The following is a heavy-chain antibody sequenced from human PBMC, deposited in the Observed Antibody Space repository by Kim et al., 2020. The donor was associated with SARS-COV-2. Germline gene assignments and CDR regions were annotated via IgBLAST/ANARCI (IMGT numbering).Heavy chain of an antibody. CDR3: AKHGGGMASSFDY. D-gene: IGHD3-16*01. J-gene: IGHJ4*02. CDR1: GGSISSSSFF. Sequence: SETLSLTCTVSGGSISSSSFFWGWIRQPPGKGLEWIASINSGSAFYNPSLKSRVTISVDTSKNQVSLKLTSVTAADTAIYYWAKHGGGMASSFDYWGQGSLVTVSS. V-gene: IGHV4-39*01. CDR2: INSGSA.